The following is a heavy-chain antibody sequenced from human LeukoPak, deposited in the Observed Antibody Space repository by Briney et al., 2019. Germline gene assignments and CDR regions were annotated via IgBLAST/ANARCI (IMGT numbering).Heavy chain of an antibody. V-gene: IGHV1-69*13. D-gene: IGHD4-23*01. Sequence: SVKVSCEASGGTFSSHAISWVAQAPGQGLEWMGGIIPIFGTANYAQKFQGRVTITAVESMSTAYMELSSLRSEDTAVYYCARGWLAETTVVTPYNYWGQGTLVTVSS. CDR3: ARGWLAETTVVTPYNY. CDR2: IIPIFGTA. CDR1: GGTFSSHA. J-gene: IGHJ4*02.